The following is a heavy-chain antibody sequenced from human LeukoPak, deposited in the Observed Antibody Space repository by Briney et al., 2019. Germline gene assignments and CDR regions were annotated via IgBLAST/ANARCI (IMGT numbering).Heavy chain of an antibody. J-gene: IGHJ4*02. V-gene: IGHV3-74*01. CDR3: ARSLGWYDY. Sequence: PGGSLRLSCVASGFTVSDYLMHSVRQGPGKGLVGVSRISSDGSSTSYADSMKGRFTISRDNAKNTLYLQMSSLRADDTAVYYCARSLGWYDYWGQGALVTVSS. CDR2: ISSDGSST. D-gene: IGHD6-19*01. CDR1: GFTVSDYL.